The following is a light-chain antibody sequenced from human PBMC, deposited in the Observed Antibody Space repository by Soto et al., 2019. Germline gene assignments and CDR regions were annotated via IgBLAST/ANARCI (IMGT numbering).Light chain of an antibody. CDR2: EVT. CDR1: TNDVGSYDL. J-gene: IGLJ2*01. V-gene: IGLV2-23*02. Sequence: QSAMTQPASVSGSPGQSITMSCTGTTNDVGSYDLVSWYQQHPGKAPKLMIYEVTKRPSGVSNRFSGSKSGNTASLTISGLQAEDEAEYYCCSHALSSSVLFGGGTKLTVL. CDR3: CSHALSSSVL.